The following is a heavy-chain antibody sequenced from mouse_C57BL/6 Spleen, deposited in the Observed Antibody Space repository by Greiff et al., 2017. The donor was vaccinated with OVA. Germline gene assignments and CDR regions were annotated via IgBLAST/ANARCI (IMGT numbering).Heavy chain of an antibody. CDR2: IDPSDSET. CDR1: GYTFTSYW. V-gene: IGHV1-52*01. D-gene: IGHD4-1*01. CDR3: AREETGYWYFDV. Sequence: QVQLQQSGAELVRPGSSVKLSCKASGYTFTSYWMHWVKQRPIQGLEWIGNIDPSDSETHYNQKFKDKATLTVDKSSSTAYMQLSSLTSEDSAVYYCAREETGYWYFDVWGTGTTVTVSS. J-gene: IGHJ1*03.